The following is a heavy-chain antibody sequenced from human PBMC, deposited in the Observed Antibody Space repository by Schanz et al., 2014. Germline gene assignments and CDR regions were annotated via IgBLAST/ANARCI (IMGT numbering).Heavy chain of an antibody. CDR3: AKDHAGCDIVTALGN. CDR1: GFTFSTYA. Sequence: VQLLQSGGALVQPGGSLRLSCSASGFTFSTYAMSWARQTPGKGLEWVSSITTGGNTYYADSVKGRFTISRDNSKNTLYLQINNLRAEDTAVYYWAKDHAGCDIVTALGNWGQGTLVTVSS. V-gene: IGHV3-23*01. J-gene: IGHJ4*02. D-gene: IGHD3-9*01. CDR2: ITTGGNT.